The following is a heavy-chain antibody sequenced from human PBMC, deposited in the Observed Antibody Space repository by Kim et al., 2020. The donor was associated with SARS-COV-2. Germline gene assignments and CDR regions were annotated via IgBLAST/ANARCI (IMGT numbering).Heavy chain of an antibody. CDR1: GGSFSGYY. Sequence: SETLSLTCAVYGGSFSGYYWSWIRQPPGKGLEWVGEIKHSGSTNYNPSLKSRVTILVNTAKNQFSLKLSSVTAADTAAYYCSSLVGAWGQGSLVTVPS. CDR3: SSLVGA. CDR2: IKHSGST. V-gene: IGHV4-34*01. J-gene: IGHJ4*02. D-gene: IGHD1-26*01.